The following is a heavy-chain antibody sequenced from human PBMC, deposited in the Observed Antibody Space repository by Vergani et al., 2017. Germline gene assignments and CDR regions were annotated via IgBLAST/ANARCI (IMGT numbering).Heavy chain of an antibody. Sequence: EVQLLESGGGLVQPGGSLRLSCAASGFTFRSYAMSWVRQAPGKGLEWVSAISGSGGSTYYADSVKGRFTISRDNSKNTLYLQMNSLRAEDTAVYYCAKDSLGAVAGFPVRYWGQGTLVTVSS. D-gene: IGHD6-19*01. CDR2: ISGSGGST. J-gene: IGHJ4*02. CDR3: AKDSLGAVAGFPVRY. CDR1: GFTFRSYA. V-gene: IGHV3-23*01.